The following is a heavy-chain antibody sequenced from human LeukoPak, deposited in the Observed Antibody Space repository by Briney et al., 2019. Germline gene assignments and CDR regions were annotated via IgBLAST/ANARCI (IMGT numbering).Heavy chain of an antibody. J-gene: IGHJ3*02. CDR3: ARDMRSGYDYLTDAFDI. CDR2: VYSSGST. Sequence: SQTLSLTCDVSGDSIDSGNYYWSWIRQPAGKGLEWIGDVYSSGSTNSNPSLKSRVTISVDTSKNQFSLKLSSVTAADTAVYYCARDMRSGYDYLTDAFDIWGQGTMVTVSS. CDR1: GDSIDSGNYY. D-gene: IGHD5-12*01. V-gene: IGHV4-61*09.